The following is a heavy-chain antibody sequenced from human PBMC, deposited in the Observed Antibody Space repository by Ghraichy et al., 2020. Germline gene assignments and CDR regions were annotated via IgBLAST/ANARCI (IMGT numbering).Heavy chain of an antibody. J-gene: IGHJ6*02. D-gene: IGHD2-2*01. CDR3: GRGGVVPAAMISLYYYAMDV. V-gene: IGHV4-59*01. CDR1: GGSINTDY. CDR2: IYYSGST. Sequence: SETRSLTCTVSGGSINTDYWSWIRQPPGKGLEWIGNIYYSGSTNYNPSLKSRVTISIDTSKNQLSLKLSSVTAADTAVYYCGRGGVVPAAMISLYYYAMDVWGQGTTVTVSS.